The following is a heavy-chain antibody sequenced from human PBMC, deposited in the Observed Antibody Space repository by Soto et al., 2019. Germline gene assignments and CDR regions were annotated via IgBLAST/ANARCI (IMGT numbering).Heavy chain of an antibody. D-gene: IGHD6-13*01. V-gene: IGHV3-33*01. CDR2: IWYDGSNK. CDR3: ARGYSSSRGLGY. CDR1: GFSFSSYD. Sequence: QVQLVESGGGVVQPGTSLRLSCAASGFSFSSYDIHWVRQAPGKGLEWVAVIWYDGSNKYYADSVKGRFTISRDNSKNTLYLQMNSLRADDTAVYYCARGYSSSRGLGYWGQGTLVTVSS. J-gene: IGHJ4*02.